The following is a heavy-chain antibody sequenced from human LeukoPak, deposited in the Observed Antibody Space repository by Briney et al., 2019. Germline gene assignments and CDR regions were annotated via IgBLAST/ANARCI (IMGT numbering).Heavy chain of an antibody. Sequence: ASVKVSCTTSGYTFSDFYMHWVRQAPGQGLEWMGWINPNTGGTVYPQKFQGRVTMTRDTSISTAYMELSRLRSDDTAVYYCARVQWLAREKEDNWFDPWGQGTLVTVSS. CDR2: INPNTGGT. V-gene: IGHV1-2*02. J-gene: IGHJ5*02. CDR1: GYTFSDFY. D-gene: IGHD6-19*01. CDR3: ARVQWLAREKEDNWFDP.